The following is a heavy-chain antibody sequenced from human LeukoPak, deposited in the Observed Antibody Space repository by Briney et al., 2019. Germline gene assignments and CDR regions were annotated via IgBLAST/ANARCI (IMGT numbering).Heavy chain of an antibody. V-gene: IGHV4-34*01. CDR2: INHSGST. CDR1: GGSFSGYY. D-gene: IGHD2-2*01. Sequence: SETLSLTCAVYGGSFSGYYWSWIRQPPGKGLEWIGEINHSGSTNYNPSLKSRVTISVDTSKNQFSLKLSSVTAAETAVYYGARGRFPKTSFYYWGQGNLVNGSS. CDR3: ARGRFPKTSFYY. J-gene: IGHJ4*02.